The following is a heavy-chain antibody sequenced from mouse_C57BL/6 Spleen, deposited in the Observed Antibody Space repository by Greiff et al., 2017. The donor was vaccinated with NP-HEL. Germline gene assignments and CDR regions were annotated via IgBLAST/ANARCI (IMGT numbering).Heavy chain of an antibody. D-gene: IGHD2-3*01. CDR1: GYTFTSYD. CDR2: IYPRDGST. CDR3: ARDDGYYVRAY. J-gene: IGHJ3*01. Sequence: VQLQQSGPELVKPGASVKLSCKASGYTFTSYDINWVKQRPGQGLEWIGWIYPRDGSTKYNEKFKGKATLTVDTSSSTAYRELHSLTSEDSAVYFGARDDGYYVRAYWGQGTLVTVSA. V-gene: IGHV1-85*01.